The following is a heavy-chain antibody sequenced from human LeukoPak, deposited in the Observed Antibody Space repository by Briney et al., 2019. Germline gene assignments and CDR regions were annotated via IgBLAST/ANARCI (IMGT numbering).Heavy chain of an antibody. Sequence: PGGSLRLSCAASGFTVSSNYMSWVRQAPGKGLEGVSVIYSGGSTYYADYVKGRFTISRDNSKNTLYLQMNSLRAEDTAVYYCARASIAVAGPLDYWGQGTLVTVSS. CDR2: IYSGGST. CDR3: ARASIAVAGPLDY. V-gene: IGHV3-53*01. D-gene: IGHD6-19*01. J-gene: IGHJ4*02. CDR1: GFTVSSNY.